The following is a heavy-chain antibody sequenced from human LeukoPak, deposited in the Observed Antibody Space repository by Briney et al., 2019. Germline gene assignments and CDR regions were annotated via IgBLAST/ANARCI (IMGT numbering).Heavy chain of an antibody. CDR3: ASHVAARTPYYFDY. CDR2: INPNSGGT. J-gene: IGHJ4*02. CDR1: GYTFTGYY. Sequence: ASVKVSCKASGYTFTGYYMHWVRQAPGQGLEWMGWINPNSGGTNYAQKFQGRVTMTRDTTISTAYMELSRLRSDDTAVYYCASHVAARTPYYFDYWGQGTLVTVSS. V-gene: IGHV1-2*02. D-gene: IGHD6-6*01.